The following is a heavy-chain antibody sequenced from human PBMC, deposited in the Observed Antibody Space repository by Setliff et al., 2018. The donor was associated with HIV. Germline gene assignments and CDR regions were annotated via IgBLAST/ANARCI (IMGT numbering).Heavy chain of an antibody. CDR1: GYTFTGYY. CDR3: ARDHCSSSGCYEYSYYGMDV. V-gene: IGHV1-2*02. J-gene: IGHJ6*02. CDR2: INPNSGGT. D-gene: IGHD2-2*01. Sequence: ASVKVSCKASGYTFTGYYMHWVRQAPGQGLERMGWINPNSGGTTYAQKFQGRVTMARDTSISTAYMEVSRLGSDDTAVYYCARDHCSSSGCYEYSYYGMDVWGQGTTVTVSS.